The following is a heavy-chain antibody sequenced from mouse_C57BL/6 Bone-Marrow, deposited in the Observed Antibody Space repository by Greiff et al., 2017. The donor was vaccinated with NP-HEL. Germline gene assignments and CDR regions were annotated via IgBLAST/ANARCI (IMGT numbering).Heavy chain of an antibody. CDR2: IDPENGDT. Sequence: EVKLMESGAELVRPGASVKLSCTASGFNIKDDYMHWVKQRPEQGLEWIGWIDPENGDTEYASKFQGKATITADTSSNTAYLQLSSLTSEDTAVYYCTHDGYYDWYFDAWGTGTTVTVSS. CDR1: GFNIKDDY. V-gene: IGHV14-4*01. CDR3: THDGYYDWYFDA. J-gene: IGHJ1*03. D-gene: IGHD2-3*01.